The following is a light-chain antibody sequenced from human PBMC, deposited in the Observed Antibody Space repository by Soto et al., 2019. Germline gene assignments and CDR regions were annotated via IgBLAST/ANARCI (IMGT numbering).Light chain of an antibody. CDR1: HRVSSN. V-gene: IGKV3-15*01. J-gene: IGKJ1*01. CDR3: QQYNNCPGT. Sequence: EIVMTQAPATLSVSQGERATLSCSASHRVSSNLAWYQQKPGQAPRLLFYGASTSATSIPARFSGSGSGTEFTLTISILQSEDFAVYYCQQYNNCPGTFGQATKVDIK. CDR2: GAS.